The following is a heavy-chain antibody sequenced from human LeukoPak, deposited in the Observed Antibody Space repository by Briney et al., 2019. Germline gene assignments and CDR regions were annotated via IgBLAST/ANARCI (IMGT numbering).Heavy chain of an antibody. CDR1: GYSISSGYY. CDR3: ARHGGFYDFWSAITKYYFDL. Sequence: PSETLSLTCAVSGYSISSGYYWAWIRQPPGRGLEWIGSIYHSGSTAYNTSLKSRVTISIDTSKNQSSLKLSSVTAADTAVYYCARHGGFYDFWSAITKYYFDLWGRGTLVTVSS. J-gene: IGHJ2*01. D-gene: IGHD3-3*01. V-gene: IGHV4-38-2*01. CDR2: IYHSGST.